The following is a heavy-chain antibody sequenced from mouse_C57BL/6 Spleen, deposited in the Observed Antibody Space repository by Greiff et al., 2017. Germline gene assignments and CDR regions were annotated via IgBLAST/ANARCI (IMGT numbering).Heavy chain of an antibody. CDR3: AIYYDYDAMDY. CDR1: GYTFTSYW. Sequence: QVQLQQPGAELVMPGASVKLSCKASGYTFTSYWMHWVKQRPGQGLEWIGEIDPSDSYTNYNQKFKGKSTLTVDKSSSTAYMQLSSLTSEDSAVXYCAIYYDYDAMDYWGQGTSVTVSS. CDR2: IDPSDSYT. D-gene: IGHD2-1*01. J-gene: IGHJ4*01. V-gene: IGHV1-69*01.